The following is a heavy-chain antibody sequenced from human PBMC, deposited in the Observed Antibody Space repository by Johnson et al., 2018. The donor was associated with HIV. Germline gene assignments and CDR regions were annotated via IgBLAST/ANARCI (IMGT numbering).Heavy chain of an antibody. CDR2: ISYDGSNK. J-gene: IGHJ3*02. Sequence: QVQLVESGGGVVQPRRSLRLSCAASGFAFSGYALHWVRQAPGKGLEWVAVISYDGSNKYYADSVKGRFSISRDDSQNTLYLQMDSLRTEDTAVYYCTTPLDQFDRISSVWVPGHGFDIWGHGTKVTVSS. CDR1: GFAFSGYA. CDR3: TTPLDQFDRISSVWVPGHGFDI. V-gene: IGHV3-30-3*01. D-gene: IGHD3-9*01.